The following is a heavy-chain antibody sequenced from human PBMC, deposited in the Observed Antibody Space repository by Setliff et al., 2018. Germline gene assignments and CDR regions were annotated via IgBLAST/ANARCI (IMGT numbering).Heavy chain of an antibody. CDR2: ISSSSSYI. Sequence: PGGSLRLSCAASGFTFSTYTMNWVRQAPGKGLEWVSFISSSSSYIYYADSVKGRFTISRDNAKNSLYLQMNSLREEDTAVYYCAKGWGGYRNCFDYWGQGTLVTVSS. CDR3: AKGWGGYRNCFDY. V-gene: IGHV3-21*04. J-gene: IGHJ4*02. CDR1: GFTFSTYT. D-gene: IGHD2-15*01.